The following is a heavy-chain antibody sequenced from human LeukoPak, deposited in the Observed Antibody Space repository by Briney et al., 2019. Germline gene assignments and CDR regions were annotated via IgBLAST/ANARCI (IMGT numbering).Heavy chain of an antibody. J-gene: IGHJ4*02. CDR1: GDSVSSNRAS. Sequence: SQTLSLTCAISGDSVSSNRASWTWIRQSPSRGLEWLGRTYYKSKWYNDYAVSLKSRISINPDTSKNQFSLQLNSATPEDTAGYYCSRSDGASDFDYWGQGTLVTVSS. V-gene: IGHV6-1*01. D-gene: IGHD5-24*01. CDR3: SRSDGASDFDY. CDR2: TYYKSKWYN.